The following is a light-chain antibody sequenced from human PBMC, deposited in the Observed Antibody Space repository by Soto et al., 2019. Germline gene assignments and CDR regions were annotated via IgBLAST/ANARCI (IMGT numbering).Light chain of an antibody. CDR1: QSVSDNY. CDR3: QQYGSLFA. Sequence: EIVLAQSPGTLSLSPGERATLSCRASQSVSDNYLAWYQQKPGQAPRLLIYGASSRATGIPDRFSGSGSGTDFTLTISRLEPEGFAVYYCQQYGSLFAFGPGTKVDIK. J-gene: IGKJ3*01. CDR2: GAS. V-gene: IGKV3-20*01.